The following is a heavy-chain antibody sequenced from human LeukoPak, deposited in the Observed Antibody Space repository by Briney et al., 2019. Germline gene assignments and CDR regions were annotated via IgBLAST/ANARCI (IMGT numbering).Heavy chain of an antibody. CDR2: ISAYNGNT. CDR1: GYTFTSYG. V-gene: IGHV1-18*01. Sequence: ASVKVSCKASGYTFTSYGISWVRQAPGQGLEWMGWISAYNGNTNYAQKLQGRVTMTTDTSTSTAYMELRSLRSDDTAVYYCARDRGGSGGYRLLKGGNWFDPWGQGTLVTVSS. D-gene: IGHD3-10*01. J-gene: IGHJ5*02. CDR3: ARDRGGSGGYRLLKGGNWFDP.